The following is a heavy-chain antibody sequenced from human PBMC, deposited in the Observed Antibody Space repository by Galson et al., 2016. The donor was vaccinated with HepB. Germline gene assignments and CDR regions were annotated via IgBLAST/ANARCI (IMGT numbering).Heavy chain of an antibody. V-gene: IGHV3-7*04. CDR1: GFTFRNYW. D-gene: IGHD6-19*01. CDR3: ARGRSILERGWYWFDP. CDR2: IKQDGSEK. Sequence: SLRLSCADSGFTFRNYWMSWIRQAPGKGLEWVANIKQDGSEKHYVGSVKGRFTISRDNAKNSLYLQMNSLRAEDTAVYYCARGRSILERGWYWFDPWGQGTLVTVSS. J-gene: IGHJ5*02.